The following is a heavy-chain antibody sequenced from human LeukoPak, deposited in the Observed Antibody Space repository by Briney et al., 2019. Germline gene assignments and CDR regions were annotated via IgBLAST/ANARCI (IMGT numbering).Heavy chain of an antibody. Sequence: SETLSLTCTVSGGSISSGGYYWSWIRQPPGKGLEWIGYIYYSGSTNYNPSLKSRVTISVDTSKNQFSLKLSSVTAADTAVYYCARDHAVAGNLDYWGQGTLVTVSS. CDR2: IYYSGST. J-gene: IGHJ4*02. CDR1: GGSISSGGYY. CDR3: ARDHAVAGNLDY. D-gene: IGHD6-19*01. V-gene: IGHV4-61*08.